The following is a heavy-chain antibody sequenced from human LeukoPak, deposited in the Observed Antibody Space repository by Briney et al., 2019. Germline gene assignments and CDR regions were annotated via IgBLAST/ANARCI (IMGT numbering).Heavy chain of an antibody. V-gene: IGHV3-7*01. Sequence: PGGSLRLSCAASGFTFSSYWMSWVRQAPGKGLEWVAKIEKDGREKHYADSVKGRFTISRDNAKKSLYLQVNSLRIEDTAVYYCAREGTPGYFDSWGQGTLVTVSS. D-gene: IGHD2-15*01. J-gene: IGHJ4*02. CDR2: IEKDGREK. CDR1: GFTFSSYW. CDR3: AREGTPGYFDS.